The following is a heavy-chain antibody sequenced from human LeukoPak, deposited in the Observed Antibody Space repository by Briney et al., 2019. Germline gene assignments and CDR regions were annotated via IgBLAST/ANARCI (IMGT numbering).Heavy chain of an antibody. CDR2: INPNSGGT. CDR1: GYTFNVYY. V-gene: IGHV1-2*02. CDR3: ARGSVVYCSGGSCERPFFGDY. D-gene: IGHD2-15*01. J-gene: IGHJ4*02. Sequence: ASVKVSCKASGYTFNVYYMHWVRQAPGQGLEWMGWINPNSGGTNYAQKFQGRVTMTRDTSISTAYMELSRLRSEDTAVYYCARGSVVYCSGGSCERPFFGDYWGQGTLVTVSS.